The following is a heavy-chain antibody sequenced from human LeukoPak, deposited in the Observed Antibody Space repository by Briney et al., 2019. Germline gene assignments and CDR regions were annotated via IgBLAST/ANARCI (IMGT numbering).Heavy chain of an antibody. J-gene: IGHJ3*02. CDR3: ARDRAYSSGWHSDAFDI. D-gene: IGHD6-19*01. V-gene: IGHV3-21*01. CDR2: ISSSSGYI. CDR1: GFTFSSYS. Sequence: GGSLRLSCAASGFTFSSYSMNWVRQAPGKGLEWVSSISSSSGYIYYADSVKGRFTVSRDNAKNSLYLQMNSLRAEDTAVYYCARDRAYSSGWHSDAFDIWGQGTMVTVSS.